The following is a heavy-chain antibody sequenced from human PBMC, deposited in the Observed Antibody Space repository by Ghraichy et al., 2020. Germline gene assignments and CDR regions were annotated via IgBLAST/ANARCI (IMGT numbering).Heavy chain of an antibody. Sequence: SETLSLTCIVSGDSINAYYWSWIRQPPGKGLEWIGYAYNSGSTNYNPSLESRVTISLDTSKNHLSLKLSSVTAADTAMYYCARDRTTIFGVFRPGWFDPWGQGTLVTVSS. CDR3: ARDRTTIFGVFRPGWFDP. J-gene: IGHJ5*02. D-gene: IGHD3-3*01. CDR1: GDSINAYY. CDR2: AYNSGST. V-gene: IGHV4-59*01.